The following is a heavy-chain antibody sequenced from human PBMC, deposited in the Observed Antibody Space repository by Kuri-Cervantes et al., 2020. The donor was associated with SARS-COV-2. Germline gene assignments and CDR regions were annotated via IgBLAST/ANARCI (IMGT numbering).Heavy chain of an antibody. D-gene: IGHD2-2*01. Sequence: GESLKISCKGSGYSFTSYWIGWVRQMPGKGLKWMGIIYPGDSDTRYSPSFQGQVTISADKSISTAYLQWSSLKASDTAMYYCARLVDIVVVPAAQRGWFDPWGQGTLVTVSS. CDR1: GYSFTSYW. V-gene: IGHV5-51*01. CDR3: ARLVDIVVVPAAQRGWFDP. CDR2: IYPGDSDT. J-gene: IGHJ5*02.